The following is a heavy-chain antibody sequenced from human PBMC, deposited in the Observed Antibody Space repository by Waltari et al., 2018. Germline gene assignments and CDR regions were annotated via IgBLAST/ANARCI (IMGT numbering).Heavy chain of an antibody. V-gene: IGHV4-61*02. D-gene: IGHD3-3*01. CDR1: GGSISSGSYY. Sequence: QVQLQESGPGLVKPSQTLSLTFTVSGGSISSGSYYWSWIRQPAGKGLEWRGRIYTSGSTNYNPSLKSRVTISVDTSKNQFSLKLSSVTAADTAVYYCAREGGIWFLEWRANWFDPWGQGTLVTVSS. CDR2: IYTSGST. J-gene: IGHJ5*02. CDR3: AREGGIWFLEWRANWFDP.